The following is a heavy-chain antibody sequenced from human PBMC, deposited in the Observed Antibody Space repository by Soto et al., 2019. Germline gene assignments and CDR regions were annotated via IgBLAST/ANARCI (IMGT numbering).Heavy chain of an antibody. Sequence: QVQLVQSGAEVKKPGSSVKVSCKASGGTFSSYAISWVRQAPGQGLEWMGGIIPIFGTANYGPKFQGRVTITADESTSTAYMELSSLRSEDTAVYYCASDGGGYDYSPFDYWGQGTLVTVSS. CDR3: ASDGGGYDYSPFDY. D-gene: IGHD4-4*01. CDR2: IIPIFGTA. CDR1: GGTFSSYA. V-gene: IGHV1-69*12. J-gene: IGHJ4*02.